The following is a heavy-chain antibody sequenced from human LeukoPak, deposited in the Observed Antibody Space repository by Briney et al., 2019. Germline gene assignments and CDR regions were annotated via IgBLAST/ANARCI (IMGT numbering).Heavy chain of an antibody. Sequence: GRSLRLSCAASGLIFSYFGMHWVRQAPGKGLEWVGFIRKQDGTTEYAASVRGRFTISRDESKRIAYLQMNSLKTEDTAVYHCNRWHISGVSYSNVWGQGTLVTVSS. V-gene: IGHV3-49*04. CDR1: GLIFSYFG. CDR2: IRKQDGTT. CDR3: NRWHISGVSYSNV. D-gene: IGHD2-15*01. J-gene: IGHJ4*02.